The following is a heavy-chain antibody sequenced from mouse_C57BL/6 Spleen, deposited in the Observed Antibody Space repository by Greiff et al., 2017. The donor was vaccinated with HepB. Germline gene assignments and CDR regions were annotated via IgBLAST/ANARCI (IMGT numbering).Heavy chain of an antibody. CDR2: IDPETGGT. CDR1: GYTFTDYE. J-gene: IGHJ4*01. Sequence: QVQLQQSGAELVRPGASVTLSCKASGYTFTDYEMHWVKQTPVHGLEWIGAIDPETGGTAYNQKFKGKAILTADKSSSTAYMELRSLTSEDSAVYYCTRSGEYDGGVDAMDYWGQGTSVTVSS. D-gene: IGHD2-14*01. CDR3: TRSGEYDGGVDAMDY. V-gene: IGHV1-15*01.